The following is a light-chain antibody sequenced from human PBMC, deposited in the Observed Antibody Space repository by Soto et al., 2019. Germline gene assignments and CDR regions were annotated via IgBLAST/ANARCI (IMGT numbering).Light chain of an antibody. J-gene: IGKJ5*01. Sequence: EIVLTQYPGTLSLSPGDRATLSCRASQSVSRSYLGWYQQKPGQARRLLMYGGSIGAAGVPARLSGSGSGTDFSLTIRRLAPEGFAVYCSQQDGSSRSTFGDRTRLVI. CDR3: QQDGSSRST. CDR1: QSVSRSY. CDR2: GGS. V-gene: IGKV3-20*01.